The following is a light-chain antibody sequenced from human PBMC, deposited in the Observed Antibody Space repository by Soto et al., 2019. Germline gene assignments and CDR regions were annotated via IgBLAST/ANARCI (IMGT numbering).Light chain of an antibody. CDR2: DAS. J-gene: IGKJ4*02. Sequence: EIVLTQSPVTLSLSPGERATLSCRASQSVSRYLAWYQQKPGQAPRLLVYDASNRATGIPARFSGSGSVTDFTLTISSLEPEDVAFYYCQLRYIGLTFGGWTKVEVK. CDR3: QLRYIGLT. V-gene: IGKV3-11*01. CDR1: QSVSRY.